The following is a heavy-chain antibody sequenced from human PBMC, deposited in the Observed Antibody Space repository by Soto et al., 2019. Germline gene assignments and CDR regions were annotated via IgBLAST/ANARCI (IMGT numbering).Heavy chain of an antibody. Sequence: QVQLVQSGAEVKKPGASVKVSCEASGYTFTDYFIHWVRQAPGQGLEWIGWINPYSGGAELSQKFQGRVTMTRDTSISTAYMEVSTLRSDDTAVFYCARFMHYSHSGGSSHSGFDMWGQGTLVTVSS. V-gene: IGHV1-2*02. CDR1: GYTFTDYF. J-gene: IGHJ3*02. CDR2: INPYSGGA. CDR3: ARFMHYSHSGGSSHSGFDM. D-gene: IGHD2-21*01.